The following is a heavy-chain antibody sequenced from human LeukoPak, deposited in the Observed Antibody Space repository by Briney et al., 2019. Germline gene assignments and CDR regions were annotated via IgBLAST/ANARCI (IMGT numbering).Heavy chain of an antibody. CDR3: AKDPWALGGVIVNTELDY. CDR2: ISGSGGST. J-gene: IGHJ4*02. CDR1: GFTVSSNY. Sequence: HPGGSLRLSCAASGFTVSSNYMSWVRQAPGKGLEWVSAISGSGGSTYYADSVEGRFTISRDNSKNTLYLQMNSLRAEDTAVYYCAKDPWALGGVIVNTELDYWGQGTLVTVSS. V-gene: IGHV3-23*01. D-gene: IGHD3-16*02.